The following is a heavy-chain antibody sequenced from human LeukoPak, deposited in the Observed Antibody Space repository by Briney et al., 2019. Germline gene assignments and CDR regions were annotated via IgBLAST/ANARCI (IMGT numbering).Heavy chain of an antibody. CDR1: GFTFSSYE. CDR2: ITSSGSTI. D-gene: IGHD3-10*01. Sequence: GGSLRLSCAASGFTFSSYEMNWVRQAPGKGLEWVSYITSSGSTIYYADSVKGRFTISRDNAKNSLYLQMNSLRAEDTAVYYCASGHYYGSGSYYGDQTHDAFDIWGQGTMVTVSS. J-gene: IGHJ3*02. CDR3: ASGHYYGSGSYYGDQTHDAFDI. V-gene: IGHV3-48*03.